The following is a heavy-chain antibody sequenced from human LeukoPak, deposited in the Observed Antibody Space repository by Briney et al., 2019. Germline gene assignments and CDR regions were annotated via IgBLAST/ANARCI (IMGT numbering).Heavy chain of an antibody. CDR1: GFTFSDYY. CDR3: ARVGRGVYGMDV. D-gene: IGHD3-10*01. CDR2: IINSGGTV. J-gene: IGHJ6*02. V-gene: IGHV3-11*04. Sequence: GGSLRLSCAASGFTFSDYYMSWIRQAPGKGLEWVSYIINSGGTVYYTDSVQGRFTISRDNARNSLFLQMNSLRDEDTAVYYCARVGRGVYGMDVWGQGTTVTVSS.